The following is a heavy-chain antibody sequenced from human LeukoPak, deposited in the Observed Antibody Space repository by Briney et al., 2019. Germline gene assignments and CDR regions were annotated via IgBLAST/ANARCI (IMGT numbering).Heavy chain of an antibody. CDR3: AREITVAGIDY. D-gene: IGHD6-19*01. Sequence: GGSLRLSCAASGFTFTRNAMAWLRQAPGKGLEWVSAIDGSGGTTFYADSVKGRVTISRVQSTNTVYLQMNSLRAEDTAVYYCAREITVAGIDYWGQGTLVTVSS. J-gene: IGHJ4*02. V-gene: IGHV3-23*01. CDR1: GFTFTRNA. CDR2: IDGSGGTT.